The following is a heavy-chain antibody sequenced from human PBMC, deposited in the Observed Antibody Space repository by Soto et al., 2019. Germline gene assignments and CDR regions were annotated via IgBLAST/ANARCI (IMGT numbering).Heavy chain of an antibody. CDR2: TYYRSKWYN. V-gene: IGHV6-1*01. Sequence: PSQTHSLPCDISGDRVSSNSVAWNWIRQSPSRGLEWLGRTYYRSKWYNAYSVSVKSRITINPDTSKNQFSLQLKSVTPEDTAVYYCVRDTGSGSGWYGIWGQGTQVTVSS. D-gene: IGHD6-19*01. CDR3: VRDTGSGSGWYGI. CDR1: GDRVSSNSVA. J-gene: IGHJ4*02.